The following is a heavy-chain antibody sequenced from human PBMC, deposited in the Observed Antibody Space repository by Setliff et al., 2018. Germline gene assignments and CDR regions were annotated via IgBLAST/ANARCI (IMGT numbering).Heavy chain of an antibody. CDR2: IYYSGRT. D-gene: IGHD4-17*01. Sequence: SETLSLTCTVSGGSISTYYWSWIRQPPGKGLEWIGYIYYSGRTNYNPSLRSRVTISVDTSKNQFSLKVSSVTAADTAVYYCARHENDYGDYDDAFGIWGQGTMVTVSS. V-gene: IGHV4-59*08. CDR3: ARHENDYGDYDDAFGI. CDR1: GGSISTYY. J-gene: IGHJ3*02.